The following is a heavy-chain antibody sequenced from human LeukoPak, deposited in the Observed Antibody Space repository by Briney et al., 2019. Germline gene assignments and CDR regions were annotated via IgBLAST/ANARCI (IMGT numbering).Heavy chain of an antibody. J-gene: IGHJ4*02. CDR2: ISTSSNTK. CDR3: ARGSGSGWSWGTNYFDY. CDR1: GFTFRSYS. V-gene: IGHV3-48*01. D-gene: IGHD6-19*01. Sequence: GGSLRLSCAASGFTFRSYSMNWVRQAPGKGLEWISYISTSSNTKYYADSVKGRFTISRDNAKNSLYLQTNSLRADDTAVYYCARGSGSGWSWGTNYFDYWGQGTLVTVSS.